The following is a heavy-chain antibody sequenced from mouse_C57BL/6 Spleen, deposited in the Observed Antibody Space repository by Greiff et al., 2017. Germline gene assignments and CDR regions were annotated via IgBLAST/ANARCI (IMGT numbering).Heavy chain of an antibody. Sequence: EVKLMESGGGLVQPGGSLSLSCAASGFTFTDYYMSWVRQPPGKALEWLGFIRNKANGYTTEYSASVKGRFTISRDNSPSILYLQMNALRAEDSATYYCARYDYYDYLFAYWGQGTLVTVSA. CDR2: IRNKANGYTT. J-gene: IGHJ3*01. CDR1: GFTFTDYY. CDR3: ARYDYYDYLFAY. V-gene: IGHV7-3*01. D-gene: IGHD2-4*01.